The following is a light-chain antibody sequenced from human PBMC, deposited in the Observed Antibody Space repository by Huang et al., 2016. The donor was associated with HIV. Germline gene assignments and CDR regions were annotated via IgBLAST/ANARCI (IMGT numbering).Light chain of an antibody. CDR3: QQYNNWPKVFT. V-gene: IGKV3-15*01. CDR2: GAS. CDR1: QSVSIN. Sequence: EIVMTQSPATLSVSPGERATLSCRASQSVSINLAWYQQNPGSAPRLLIYGASTRATGIPARFSGSGSGTEFTLTISSLQSEDFAVYYCQQYNNWPKVFTFGPGTKVDIK. J-gene: IGKJ3*01.